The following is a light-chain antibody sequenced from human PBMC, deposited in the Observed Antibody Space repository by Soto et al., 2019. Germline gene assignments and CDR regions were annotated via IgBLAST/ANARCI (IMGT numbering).Light chain of an antibody. Sequence: EVVMTQSPATLSASPGERATLSCWASETVATNLAWYQQKPGQAPRLLISGASTRAAGISDRFSGSGSGTDFILTISRLEPEDFAVYYCQQYNSSPGLTFGGGTKVEI. V-gene: IGKV3-15*01. CDR3: QQYNSSPGLT. CDR1: ETVATN. CDR2: GAS. J-gene: IGKJ4*01.